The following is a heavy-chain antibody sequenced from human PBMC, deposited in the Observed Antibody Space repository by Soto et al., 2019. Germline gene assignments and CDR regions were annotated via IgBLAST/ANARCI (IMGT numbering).Heavy chain of an antibody. CDR3: ARGVGEQQLAEFDY. Sequence: EVQLVESGGGLVKPGGSLRLSCAASGFTFSSYSMNWVRQAPGKGLEWVSSISSSSSYIYYADSVKGRFTISRDNAKNSLYRQMNSLRAEDTAVYYCARGVGEQQLAEFDYWGQGTLVTVSS. V-gene: IGHV3-21*01. J-gene: IGHJ4*02. CDR1: GFTFSSYS. CDR2: ISSSSSYI. D-gene: IGHD6-13*01.